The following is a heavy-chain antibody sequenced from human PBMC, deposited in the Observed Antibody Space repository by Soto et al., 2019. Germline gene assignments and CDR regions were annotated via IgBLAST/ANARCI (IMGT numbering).Heavy chain of an antibody. D-gene: IGHD6-19*01. CDR3: SATDSTGWFPQFDF. Sequence: WGSMRLCCAAAELTFSDTWMSWVRQTTGKGPEWVGRIKSKTDGERADYAAPVKGRFTISRDDAKNTLYLQLNSLNTEDTAVYYCSATDSTGWFPQFDFWGQGALVTVSS. V-gene: IGHV3-15*01. J-gene: IGHJ4*02. CDR1: ELTFSDTW. CDR2: IKSKTDGERA.